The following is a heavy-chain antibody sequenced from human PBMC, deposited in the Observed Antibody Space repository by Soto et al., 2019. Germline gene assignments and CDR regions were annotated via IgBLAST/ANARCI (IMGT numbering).Heavy chain of an antibody. D-gene: IGHD2-15*01. CDR1: GGSISSGGYY. J-gene: IGHJ4*02. CDR3: ARGYCSGGSCYPTSYYFDY. Sequence: PSETLSPTRTVSGGSISSGGYYWGWIPQHPGKGPEWIGYIYYSGSTYYNPSLKSRVTISVDTSKNQFSLKLSSVTAADTAVYYCARGYCSGGSCYPTSYYFDYWGQGTLVTVSS. CDR2: IYYSGST. V-gene: IGHV4-31*03.